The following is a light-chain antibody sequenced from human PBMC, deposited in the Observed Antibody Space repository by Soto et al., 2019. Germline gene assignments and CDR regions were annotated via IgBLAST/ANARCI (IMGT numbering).Light chain of an antibody. CDR3: QKHVSAPLP. CDR2: ARS. Sequence: PSHLSQSIGARLAINRLASLPISNYLAWYQQKPGKIPNLLIYARSTLQAGVPSRFSGRGSGPYFTITISGLQPEDVGAYYCQKHVSAPLPLAGGTKV. V-gene: IGKV1-27*01. CDR1: LPISNY. J-gene: IGKJ4*01.